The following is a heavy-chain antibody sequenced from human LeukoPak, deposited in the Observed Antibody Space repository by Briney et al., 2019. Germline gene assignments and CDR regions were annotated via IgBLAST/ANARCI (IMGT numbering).Heavy chain of an antibody. CDR1: GGSISSYY. Sequence: SETLSLTCTVSGGSISSYYWSWIRQPAGKGLEWIGRIYTSGSTNYNPSLKSRVTISVDTSRNQFSLKLSSVTAADTAVYYCARFTAVVSPVDYWGQGTLVTVSS. CDR2: IYTSGST. V-gene: IGHV4-4*07. D-gene: IGHD5-18*01. CDR3: ARFTAVVSPVDY. J-gene: IGHJ4*02.